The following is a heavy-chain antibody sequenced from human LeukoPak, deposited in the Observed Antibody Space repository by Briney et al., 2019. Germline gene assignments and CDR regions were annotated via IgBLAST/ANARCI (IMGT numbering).Heavy chain of an antibody. J-gene: IGHJ3*01. Sequence: SQTLSLTCTVSGGSISSAGYYWSWIRQPPGKGLEWIGYIYYTGSTYYSPSLKSRVTISGDRSKNQFSLNLTSVTAADTAVYYCARELRYDNSDSGAFWGQGTVVTVSS. CDR1: GGSISSAGYY. CDR3: ARELRYDNSDSGAF. D-gene: IGHD3-22*01. CDR2: IYYTGST. V-gene: IGHV4-30-2*01.